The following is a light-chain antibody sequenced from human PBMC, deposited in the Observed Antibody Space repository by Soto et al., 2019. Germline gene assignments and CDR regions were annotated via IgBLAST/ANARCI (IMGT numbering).Light chain of an antibody. CDR3: QQRSNWPLS. Sequence: EIVLTQSPVTLSLSPGERATLSCRASQSVSSYLAWYQQKPGQAPRLLIYDASNRATGIPARFSGSGSETDFNLTVSILEPEDFAVYYCQQRSNWPLSFGGGTKVEIK. V-gene: IGKV3-11*01. CDR2: DAS. CDR1: QSVSSY. J-gene: IGKJ4*01.